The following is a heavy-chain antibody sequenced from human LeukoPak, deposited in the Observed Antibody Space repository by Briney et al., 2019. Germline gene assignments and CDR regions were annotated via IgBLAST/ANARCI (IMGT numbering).Heavy chain of an antibody. CDR2: ISNTGRSI. J-gene: IGHJ4*02. CDR3: ARDGSGRTYYFDS. Sequence: GGSLRLSCAASGFNFNDYYMSWIRRAPGKGLEWLSLISNTGRSIYYADSVKGRFTISRDSATSSLYLQMNSLRAGDTAVYYCARDGSGRTYYFDSWGQGTLVTVSS. CDR1: GFNFNDYY. D-gene: IGHD1-26*01. V-gene: IGHV3-11*01.